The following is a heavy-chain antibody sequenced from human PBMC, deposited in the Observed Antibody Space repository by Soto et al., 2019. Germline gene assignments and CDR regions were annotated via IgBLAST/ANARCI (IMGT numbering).Heavy chain of an antibody. CDR2: INPNSGGT. Sequence: ASVKVSCKASGYTFTGYYMHWVRQAPGQGLEWMGWINPNSGGTNYAQKFQGRVTMTRDTSISTAYMELSRLRSDDTAVYYCARGGLRSFDWLPFDYWGQGTLVTVSS. V-gene: IGHV1-2*02. J-gene: IGHJ4*02. D-gene: IGHD3-9*01. CDR1: GYTFTGYY. CDR3: ARGGLRSFDWLPFDY.